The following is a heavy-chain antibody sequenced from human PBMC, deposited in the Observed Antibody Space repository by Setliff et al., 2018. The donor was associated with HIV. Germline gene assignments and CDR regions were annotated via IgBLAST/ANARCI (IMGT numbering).Heavy chain of an antibody. CDR1: GYSISSGYY. CDR2: IYHHGTT. J-gene: IGHJ6*02. CDR3: ARGGPTVAFGLDV. Sequence: PSETLSLTCAVSGYSISSGYYWGWIRQPPGKGLGWIGNIYHHGTTYYYPSLKGRVTISLDTSNNQFSLNLNSVTAADTAVYYCARGGPTVAFGLDVWGQGTTVTVSS. D-gene: IGHD4-17*01. V-gene: IGHV4-38-2*01.